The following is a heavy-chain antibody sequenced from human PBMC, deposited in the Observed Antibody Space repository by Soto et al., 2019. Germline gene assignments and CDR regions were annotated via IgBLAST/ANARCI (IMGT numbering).Heavy chain of an antibody. CDR2: ISGRSYST. CDR1: GFAFSSYS. Sequence: PGRSLRLSCAASGFAFSSYSTSWVSHAPGKRLEWVSAISGRSYSTYYAGYVKGQLTIYRDNSKNKLYLQMNSQRAEDTAEKYRALIRPFIISLCIDYWGQGTLVTVS. D-gene: IGHD3-10*01. CDR3: ALIRPFIISLCIDY. J-gene: IGHJ4*02. V-gene: IGHV3-23*01.